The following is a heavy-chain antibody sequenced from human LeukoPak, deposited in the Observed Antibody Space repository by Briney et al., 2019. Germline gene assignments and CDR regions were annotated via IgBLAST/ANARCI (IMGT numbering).Heavy chain of an antibody. J-gene: IGHJ6*02. CDR1: GGSFSGYY. Sequence: SETLSLTCAVYGGSFSGYYWSWIRQPPGKGLEWIGEINHSGSTNYNPSLKSRVTIPVDTSKNQFSLKLSSVTAADTAVYYCARARKRGSYSNYGYYYYYYGMDVWGQGTTVTVSS. CDR3: ARARKRGSYSNYGYYYYYYGMDV. CDR2: INHSGST. V-gene: IGHV4-34*01. D-gene: IGHD4-4*01.